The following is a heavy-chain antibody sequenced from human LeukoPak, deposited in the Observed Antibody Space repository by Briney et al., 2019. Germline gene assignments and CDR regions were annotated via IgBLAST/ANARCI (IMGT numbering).Heavy chain of an antibody. CDR3: ASGPLYYDFWSGYYGPDWFDP. V-gene: IGHV3-48*01. CDR2: TI. Sequence: TIYYAASVKGRFTISRDNSKNSLYLQMNSLRAEDTAVYYCASGPLYYDFWSGYYGPDWFDPWGQGTLVTVSS. J-gene: IGHJ5*02. D-gene: IGHD3-3*01.